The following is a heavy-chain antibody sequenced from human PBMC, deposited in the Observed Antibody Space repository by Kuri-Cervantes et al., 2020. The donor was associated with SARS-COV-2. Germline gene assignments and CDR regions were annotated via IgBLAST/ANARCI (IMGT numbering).Heavy chain of an antibody. Sequence: LSLTCAASGFPFRNFGMHWVRQAPGKGLEWVAIISYDTTNKYYADPVKGRFTVSRDDSKSMVYLQMNSLRAEDTAVYYCARDRAAAAGDARFDPWGQGTLVTVSS. D-gene: IGHD6-13*01. J-gene: IGHJ5*02. CDR2: ISYDTTNK. CDR1: GFPFRNFG. CDR3: ARDRAAAAGDARFDP. V-gene: IGHV3-30*03.